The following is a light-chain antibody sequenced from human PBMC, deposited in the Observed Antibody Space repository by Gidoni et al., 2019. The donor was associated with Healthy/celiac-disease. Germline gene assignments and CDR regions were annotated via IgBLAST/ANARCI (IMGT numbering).Light chain of an antibody. J-gene: IGLJ2*01. V-gene: IGLV3-1*01. CDR1: KLGDKY. CDR3: QAWDSSTAV. Sequence: YELTQPPSLSVSPGQTASITCSGDKLGDKYACWYQQKPGQSPVLDIYQDSKRPSGIPERFSGSNSGNTATLTISGTQAMDEDDYYCQAWDSSTAVFGGGTKLTVL. CDR2: QDS.